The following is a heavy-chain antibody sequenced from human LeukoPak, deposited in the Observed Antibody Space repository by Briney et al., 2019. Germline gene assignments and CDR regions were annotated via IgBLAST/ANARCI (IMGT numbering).Heavy chain of an antibody. D-gene: IGHD3-16*01. J-gene: IGHJ3*02. CDR3: AKDIGVITFGGVSDAFDI. Sequence: GRSLRLSCAASGFTFDDYAMHWVRQAPGKGLEWVSGISWNSGSIGYANSVKGRFTISRDNAKNSLYLQMNSLRAEDTALYYCAKDIGVITFGGVSDAFDIWGQGTMVTVSS. CDR1: GFTFDDYA. CDR2: ISWNSGSI. V-gene: IGHV3-9*01.